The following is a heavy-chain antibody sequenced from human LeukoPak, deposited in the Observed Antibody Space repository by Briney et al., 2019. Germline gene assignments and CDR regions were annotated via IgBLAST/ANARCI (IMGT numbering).Heavy chain of an antibody. CDR1: GFTFSSYE. J-gene: IGHJ4*02. V-gene: IGHV3-48*03. D-gene: IGHD3-10*01. CDR2: ISSSGSTI. CDR3: ARLRGPMVRGDR. Sequence: GGSLRLSCAASGFTFSSYEMNWVRQAPGKGLEWVSYISSSGSTIYYADSVKDRFTISRDNAKNSLYLQMNSLRAEDTAVYYCARLRGPMVRGDRWGQGTLVTVSS.